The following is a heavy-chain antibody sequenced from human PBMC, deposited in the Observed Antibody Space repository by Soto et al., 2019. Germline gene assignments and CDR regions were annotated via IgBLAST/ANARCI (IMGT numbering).Heavy chain of an antibody. Sequence: QVQLVESGGGVVQPGRSLRLSCAASGFTFSSYGMHWVRQAPGKGLEWVAVIWYDGSNKYYADSVKGRFTISRDNSKNTRDLQMNSLRAEDPAVYYCAREAYCSGGSCYSLGMDVWGQGTTVTVSS. CDR2: IWYDGSNK. V-gene: IGHV3-33*01. CDR1: GFTFSSYG. D-gene: IGHD2-15*01. J-gene: IGHJ6*02. CDR3: AREAYCSGGSCYSLGMDV.